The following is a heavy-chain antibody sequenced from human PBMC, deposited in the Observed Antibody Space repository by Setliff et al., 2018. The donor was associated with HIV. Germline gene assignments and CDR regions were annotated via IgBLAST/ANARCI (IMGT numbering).Heavy chain of an antibody. D-gene: IGHD6-19*01. Sequence: GSGPTLVNPTQTLTLTCTFSGFSLSTSGVCVSWIRQPPGKALEWLARIDWDDDKTYNTSLKTRLTISKDTSKNQVVFTMTNMDPVDTATYYCARHTGYSSGWWYFDYWGRGTLVTVSS. J-gene: IGHJ4*02. CDR3: ARHTGYSSGWWYFDY. CDR1: GFSLSTSGVC. V-gene: IGHV2-70*11. CDR2: IDWDDDK.